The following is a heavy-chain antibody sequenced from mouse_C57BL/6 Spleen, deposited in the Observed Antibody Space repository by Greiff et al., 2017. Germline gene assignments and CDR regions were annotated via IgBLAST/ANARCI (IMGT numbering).Heavy chain of an antibody. Sequence: VQLQQSGPELVKPGASVKMSCKASGYTFTDYNMHWVKQSHGKSLEWIGYINPNNGGTSYNQKFKGKATLTVNKSSSTAYMELRSLTSEDSAVYYCARPYDYAFYAMDYWGQGTSVTVSS. V-gene: IGHV1-22*01. J-gene: IGHJ4*01. CDR1: GYTFTDYN. CDR2: INPNNGGT. CDR3: ARPYDYAFYAMDY. D-gene: IGHD2-4*01.